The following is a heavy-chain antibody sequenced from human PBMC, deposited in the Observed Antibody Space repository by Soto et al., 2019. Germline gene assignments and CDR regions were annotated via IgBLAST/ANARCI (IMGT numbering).Heavy chain of an antibody. CDR3: TTDYYGSGSYYTDYYYYYGMDV. J-gene: IGHJ6*02. CDR2: IKSKTDGGTT. V-gene: IGHV3-15*07. D-gene: IGHD3-10*01. CDR1: GFTFSNAW. Sequence: PGGSLRLSCAASGFTFSNAWMNWVRQAPGKGLEWVGRIKSKTDGGTTDYAAPVKGRFTISRDDSKNTLYLQMNSLKTEDTAVYYCTTDYYGSGSYYTDYYYYYGMDVWGQGTTVTVSS.